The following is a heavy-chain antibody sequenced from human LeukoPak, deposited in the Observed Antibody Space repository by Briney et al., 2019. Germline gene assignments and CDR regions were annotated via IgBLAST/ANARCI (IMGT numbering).Heavy chain of an antibody. CDR1: GYTFTSYD. D-gene: IGHD5-18*01. J-gene: IGHJ6*02. V-gene: IGHV1-8*01. Sequence: GASVTVSCKASGYTFTSYDINWVRQATGQGLEWMGWMNPNSGNTGYAQKFQGRVTMTRNTSISTAYMELSSLRSEDTAVYYCARGEAVTAMVTYYYYGMDVWGQGTTVTVSS. CDR3: ARGEAVTAMVTYYYYGMDV. CDR2: MNPNSGNT.